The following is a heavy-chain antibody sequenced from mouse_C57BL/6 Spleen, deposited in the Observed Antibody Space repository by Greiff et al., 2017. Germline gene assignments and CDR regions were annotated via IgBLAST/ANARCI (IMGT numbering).Heavy chain of an antibody. Sequence: QVQLQQSGAELVRPGASVKLSCKASGYTFTDYYINWVKQRPGQGLEWIARIYPGSGNTYYNEKFKGKATLTAEKSSSTAYMQLSSLTSEDSAVYFCARIYYYGSRLGYFDYWGQGTTLTVSS. CDR1: GYTFTDYY. J-gene: IGHJ2*01. CDR2: IYPGSGNT. D-gene: IGHD1-1*01. CDR3: ARIYYYGSRLGYFDY. V-gene: IGHV1-76*01.